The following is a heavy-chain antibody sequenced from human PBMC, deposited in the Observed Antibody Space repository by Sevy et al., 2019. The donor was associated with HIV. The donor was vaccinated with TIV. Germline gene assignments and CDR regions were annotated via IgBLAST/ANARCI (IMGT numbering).Heavy chain of an antibody. CDR3: ARGGGSAAAGTLYYYYGMDV. D-gene: IGHD6-13*01. V-gene: IGHV1-18*01. CDR1: GYTFTSYG. J-gene: IGHJ6*02. Sequence: ASVKVSCKASGYTFTSYGISWVRQAPGQGLEWMGWISAYNGNTNYAQKLQGRVTMTTDTSTSTAYMELRSLRSDDTAVYYCARGGGSAAAGTLYYYYGMDVWGQWTTVTVSS. CDR2: ISAYNGNT.